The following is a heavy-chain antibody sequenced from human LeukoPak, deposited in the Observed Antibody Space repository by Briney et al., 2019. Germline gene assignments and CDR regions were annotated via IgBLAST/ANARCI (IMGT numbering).Heavy chain of an antibody. CDR3: ARGAVIVPAAMTIYYYYYYMDV. Sequence: GASVKVSCKASGYTFTSHYMHWVRQAPGQGLEWMGINNPNDGSTNYAQKFQGRVAVTRDMSTSTVYMELSSLRSEDTAVYYCARGAVIVPAAMTIYYYYYYMDVWGKGTTVTVSS. V-gene: IGHV1-46*01. D-gene: IGHD2-2*01. CDR2: NNPNDGST. CDR1: GYTFTSHY. J-gene: IGHJ6*03.